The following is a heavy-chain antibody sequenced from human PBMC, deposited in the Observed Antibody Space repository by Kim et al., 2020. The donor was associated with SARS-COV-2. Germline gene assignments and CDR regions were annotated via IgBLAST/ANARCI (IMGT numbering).Heavy chain of an antibody. CDR2: TYYRSKWYN. J-gene: IGHJ4*02. CDR1: GDSVSSNSSA. CDR3: ARVIRWDSGSPDY. Sequence: SETLSLTCAISGDSVSSNSSAWNWIRQSPSRVLEWLGRTYYRSKWYNDYTVSVKSRIPINPDTSKTQVSLQLHSVTPEDTAVDYCARVIRWDSGSPDYWGQGTLVTVSS. V-gene: IGHV6-1*01. D-gene: IGHD3-10*01.